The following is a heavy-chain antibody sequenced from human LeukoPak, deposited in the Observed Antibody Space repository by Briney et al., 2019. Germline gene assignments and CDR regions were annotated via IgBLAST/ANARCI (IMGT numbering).Heavy chain of an antibody. CDR1: GGTFSSYA. J-gene: IGHJ4*02. D-gene: IGHD5-18*01. CDR3: ARRLWLREFDY. V-gene: IGHV1-69*06. CDR2: IIPIFGTA. Sequence: ASVKVSCKASGGTFSSYAISWVRQAPGQGLEWMGGIIPIFGTANYAQKFQGRVTITADKSTSTAYMELSSLRSEDTAVYYCARRLWLREFDYWGQGTLVTVSS.